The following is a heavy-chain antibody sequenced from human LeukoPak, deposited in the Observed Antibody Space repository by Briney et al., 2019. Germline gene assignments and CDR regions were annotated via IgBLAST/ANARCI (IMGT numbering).Heavy chain of an antibody. CDR1: GRSLDGNY. CDR2: IWLSGS. V-gene: IGHV4-59*01. D-gene: IGHD1-26*01. J-gene: IGHJ4*02. CDR3: PRETGDTQNVLDF. Sequence: PSETLSLTCSVSGRSLDGNYWSWIRQPPGKGLEWVGYIWLSGSSHNPPLMQRMTMSLDKSRHQVTLKLTSVTAADTAVYSCPRETGDTQNVLDFWGRGSLVTVSS.